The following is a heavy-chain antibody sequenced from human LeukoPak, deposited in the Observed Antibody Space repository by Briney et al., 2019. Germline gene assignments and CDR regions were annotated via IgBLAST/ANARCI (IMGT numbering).Heavy chain of an antibody. Sequence: GGSLRLSCAASGFTFSSYSMNWVRQAPGKGPEWVSSISSSSSYIYYADSVKGRFTISRDNAKNPLYLQMNSLRAEDTAVYYCARDLELWLNYWGQGTLVTVSS. J-gene: IGHJ4*02. CDR2: ISSSSSYI. CDR3: ARDLELWLNY. V-gene: IGHV3-21*01. D-gene: IGHD5-18*01. CDR1: GFTFSSYS.